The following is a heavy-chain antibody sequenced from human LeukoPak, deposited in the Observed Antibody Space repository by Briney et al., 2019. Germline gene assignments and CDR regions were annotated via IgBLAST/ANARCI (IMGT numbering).Heavy chain of an antibody. CDR1: GFTFSTYA. CDR2: ISYDGNNK. Sequence: GGSLRLSCEASGFTFSTYAMHWVRQAPGKGLEWVTVISYDGNNKDYADSVKGRSTISRDNSRNMLYLQINSLRAEDTAVYYCARPTPYSWGHEIVANAFDVWGKGKMVTVSS. D-gene: IGHD5-12*01. CDR3: ARPTPYSWGHEIVANAFDV. J-gene: IGHJ3*01. V-gene: IGHV3-30*04.